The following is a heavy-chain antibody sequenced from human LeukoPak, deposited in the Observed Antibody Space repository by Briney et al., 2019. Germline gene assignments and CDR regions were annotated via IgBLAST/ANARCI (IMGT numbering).Heavy chain of an antibody. CDR3: AGLRIQLWSPPHYYFDS. CDR1: GFAFSGYW. Sequence: PGGSLRLSCAASGFAFSGYWMSWVRQAPGKGLEWVANIKQDGGEKYYVDSVKGRFTISRDNAKNSLYLQMNSLRAEDTAVYYCAGLRIQLWSPPHYYFDSWGQGTLVTVSS. CDR2: IKQDGGEK. D-gene: IGHD5-18*01. J-gene: IGHJ4*02. V-gene: IGHV3-7*01.